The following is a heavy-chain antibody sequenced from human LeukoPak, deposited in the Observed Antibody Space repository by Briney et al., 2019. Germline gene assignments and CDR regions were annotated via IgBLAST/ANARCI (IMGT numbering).Heavy chain of an antibody. Sequence: PGGSLRLSCVASGFTFKTFAMTWVRQAPWKGLEWVSTISNDKHYADSVRGRFTISRDDSRKTVFLQMNSLTPEDAAIYYCTKDSQGFYGGPWYGTYGMDVWGQGTTVTVSS. V-gene: IGHV3-23*05. CDR3: TKDSQGFYGGPWYGTYGMDV. J-gene: IGHJ6*02. CDR2: ISNDK. CDR1: GFTFKTFA. D-gene: IGHD3-16*01.